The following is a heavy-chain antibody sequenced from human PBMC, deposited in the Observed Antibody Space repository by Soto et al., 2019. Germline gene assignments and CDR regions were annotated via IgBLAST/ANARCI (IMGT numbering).Heavy chain of an antibody. V-gene: IGHV3-15*07. J-gene: IGHJ6*02. D-gene: IGHD3-9*01. CDR1: GFTFSNAW. CDR3: TPNRVGDWSPYYYYYYGMDV. CDR2: IKSKTDGGTT. Sequence: EVQLVESGGGLVKPGGSLRLSCAASGFTFSNAWMNWVRQAPGKGLEWVGRIKSKTDGGTTDYAAPVKGRFTISRDDSKNTLYLQMNSLKTEDTAVYYCTPNRVGDWSPYYYYYYGMDVWGQGTTVTVSS.